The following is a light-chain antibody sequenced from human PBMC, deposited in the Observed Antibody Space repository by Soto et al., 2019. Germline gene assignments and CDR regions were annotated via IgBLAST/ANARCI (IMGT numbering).Light chain of an antibody. CDR1: QSVNNN. CDR3: QQYNNWPPLYT. V-gene: IGKV3-15*01. CDR2: GAS. J-gene: IGKJ2*01. Sequence: IVMTQSPATLSVSPGERATLSCRASQSVNNNLAWYQQKPGQAPRLLIYGASSRATGIPARFSGSGSGTEFPLTITSLQSEDFGVYFCQQYNNWPPLYTFGQGTKLEIK.